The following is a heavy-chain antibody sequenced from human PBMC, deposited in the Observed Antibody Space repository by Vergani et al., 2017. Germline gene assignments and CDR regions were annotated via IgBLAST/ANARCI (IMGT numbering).Heavy chain of an antibody. CDR2: ISAYNGNT. CDR1: GYTFTSYG. J-gene: IGHJ4*02. D-gene: IGHD3-3*01. CDR3: ARAGLGDFWSGPNYFDY. Sequence: QVQLVQSGAEVKKPGASVKVSCKASGYTFTSYGISWVRQAPGQGLEWMGWISAYNGNTNYAQKLQGRVTMTTDTSTSTAYMALRSLRSDDTAVYYCARAGLGDFWSGPNYFDYWGQGTLVTVSS. V-gene: IGHV1-18*01.